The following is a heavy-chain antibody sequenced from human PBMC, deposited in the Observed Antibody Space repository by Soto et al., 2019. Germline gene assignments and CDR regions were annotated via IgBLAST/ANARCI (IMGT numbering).Heavy chain of an antibody. CDR3: AAGGGLPRYY. V-gene: IGHV4-30-2*01. D-gene: IGHD5-12*01. CDR2: TYHSGNP. J-gene: IGHJ4*01. Sequence: SETLSLTCDISGDTISTGGYTWAWIRQPPGKALEWIGHTYHSGNPYYNPSLKSRVIISVDRSKNQFSLKVRSVTAADTAVYYCAAGGGLPRYYWGHGTLVTVSS. CDR1: GDTISTGGYT.